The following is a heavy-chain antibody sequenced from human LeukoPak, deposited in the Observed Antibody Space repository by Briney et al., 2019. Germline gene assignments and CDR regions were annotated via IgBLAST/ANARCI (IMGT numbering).Heavy chain of an antibody. V-gene: IGHV1-2*04. J-gene: IGHJ4*02. CDR2: INPNSGGT. Sequence: ASVKVSCKASGYTFTGYYMHWVRQAPGQGLEWMGWINPNSGGTNYAQKFQGWVAMTGDTSISTAYMELSRLRSDDTAVYYCARDGGYCSSTSCHNSREFDYWGQGTLVTVSS. D-gene: IGHD2-2*02. CDR1: GYTFTGYY. CDR3: ARDGGYCSSTSCHNSREFDY.